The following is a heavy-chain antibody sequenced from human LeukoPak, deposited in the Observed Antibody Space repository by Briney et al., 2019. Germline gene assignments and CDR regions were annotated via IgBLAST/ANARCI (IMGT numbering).Heavy chain of an antibody. CDR2: IYHSGST. D-gene: IGHD6-6*01. Sequence: SETLSLTCTVSGGSISSGGYYWSWIRQPPGKGLEWIGYIYHSGSTYYNPSLKSRVTISVDRSKNQFSLKLSSVTAADTAVYYCARDIPRGSSASEGILDWGQGTLVTVSS. CDR1: GGSISSGGYY. J-gene: IGHJ4*02. CDR3: ARDIPRGSSASEGILD. V-gene: IGHV4-30-2*01.